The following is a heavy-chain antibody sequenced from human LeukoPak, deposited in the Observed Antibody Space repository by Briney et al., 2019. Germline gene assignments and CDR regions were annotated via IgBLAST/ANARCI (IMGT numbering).Heavy chain of an antibody. CDR2: ISGSGGST. CDR1: GFTFSSYA. D-gene: IGHD6-13*01. Sequence: GGSLRLSCAASGFTFSSYAMSWVRQAPGKGLEWVSAISGSGGSTYYADSVKGRFTISRDNSKNTLYLQMNSLRAEDTAVYYRAKSWYSSSWYGGVDYWGQGTLVTVSS. CDR3: AKSWYSSSWYGGVDY. J-gene: IGHJ4*02. V-gene: IGHV3-23*01.